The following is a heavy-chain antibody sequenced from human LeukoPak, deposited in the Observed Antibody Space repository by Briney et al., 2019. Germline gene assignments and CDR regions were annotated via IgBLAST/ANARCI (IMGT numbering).Heavy chain of an antibody. CDR3: AKANVKYCSGGSCFDAFDI. V-gene: IGHV3-21*04. Sequence: NPGGSLRLSCAASGFTFSSYSMNWVRQAPGKGLEWVSSISSSSSYIYYADSVKGRFTISRDNAKNSLYLQMNSLRAEDTAVYYCAKANVKYCSGGSCFDAFDIWGQGTMVTVSS. CDR1: GFTFSSYS. CDR2: ISSSSSYI. D-gene: IGHD2-15*01. J-gene: IGHJ3*02.